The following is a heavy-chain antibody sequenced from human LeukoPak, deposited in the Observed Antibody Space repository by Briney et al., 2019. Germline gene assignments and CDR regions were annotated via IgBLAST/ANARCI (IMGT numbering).Heavy chain of an antibody. V-gene: IGHV3-23*01. Sequence: GGSLRLSCAASGFTFSTYAMSWVRQAPGKGLEWVSAISGSGGTTYNADSVKGRFTISRDNSKSTLYLQMNSLRAEDTALYYCAKSRSAYPRVNGFDMWGQGTMVTVSS. CDR2: ISGSGGTT. CDR1: GFTFSTYA. J-gene: IGHJ3*02. D-gene: IGHD3-3*01. CDR3: AKSRSAYPRVNGFDM.